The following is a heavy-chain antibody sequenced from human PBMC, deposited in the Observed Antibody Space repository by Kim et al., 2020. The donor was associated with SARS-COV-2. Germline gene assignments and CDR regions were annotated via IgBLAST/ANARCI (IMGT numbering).Heavy chain of an antibody. J-gene: IGHJ3*02. CDR2: IWYDGSNN. CDR3: ARDEATVTSDAFDI. V-gene: IGHV3-33*08. CDR1: GFTFSSYG. Sequence: GGSLRLSCAASGFTFSSYGMHWVRQAPGKGLEWVAVIWYDGSNNYYADSVKGRFTISRDNSKNTLYLQMNSLRAEDTAVYYCARDEATVTSDAFDIWGQGTMVTVSS. D-gene: IGHD4-17*01.